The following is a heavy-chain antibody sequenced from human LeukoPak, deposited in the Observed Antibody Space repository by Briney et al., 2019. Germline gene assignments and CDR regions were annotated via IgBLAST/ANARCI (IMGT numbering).Heavy chain of an antibody. J-gene: IGHJ5*02. D-gene: IGHD6-19*01. V-gene: IGHV3-23*01. CDR2: ISGSGGST. Sequence: GSLRLSCAASGFTFSSYAMSWVRQAPGKGLEWVSAISGSGGSTYYADSVKGRFTISRDNAKNSLYLQMNSLRAEDTAVYYCAKEQWLPFDSSPNWFDPWGQGTLVTVSS. CDR3: AKEQWLPFDSSPNWFDP. CDR1: GFTFSSYA.